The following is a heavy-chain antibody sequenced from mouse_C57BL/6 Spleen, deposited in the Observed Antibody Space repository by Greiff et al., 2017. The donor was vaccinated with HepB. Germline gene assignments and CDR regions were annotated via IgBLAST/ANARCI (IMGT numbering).Heavy chain of an antibody. Sequence: DVKLQESGPGLVKPSQSLSLTCSVTGYSITSGYYWNWIRQFPGNKLEWMGYISYDGSNNYNPSLKNRISITRDTSKNQFFLKLNSVTTEDTATYYCASTVEGYYFDYWGQGTTLTVSS. CDR3: ASTVEGYYFDY. V-gene: IGHV3-6*01. CDR1: GYSITSGYY. CDR2: ISYDGSN. D-gene: IGHD1-1*01. J-gene: IGHJ2*01.